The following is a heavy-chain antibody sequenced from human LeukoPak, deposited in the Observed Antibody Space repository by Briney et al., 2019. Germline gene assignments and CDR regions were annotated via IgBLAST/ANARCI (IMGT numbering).Heavy chain of an antibody. Sequence: PGGSLRLSCAASGFTFSSYAMHWVRQAPGKGLEWVAVISYDGSNKYYADSVKGRFTIYRDNSKNTLYLQMNSLRAEDTAVYYCARSPDSYYYYYDLDVWGQGTTVTVSS. CDR1: GFTFSSYA. V-gene: IGHV3-30-3*01. CDR2: ISYDGSNK. CDR3: ARSPDSYYYYYDLDV. J-gene: IGHJ6*02.